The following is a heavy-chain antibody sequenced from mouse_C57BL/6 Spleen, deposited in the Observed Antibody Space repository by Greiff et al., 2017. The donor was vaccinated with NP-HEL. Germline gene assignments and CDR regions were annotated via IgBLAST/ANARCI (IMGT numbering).Heavy chain of an antibody. Sequence: QVQLKQSGAELVKPGASVKISCKASGYAFSSYWMNWVKQRPGKGLEWIGQIYPGDGDTNYNGKFKGKATLTADKSSSTAYMQLSSLTSEDSAVYFCAREDYYYGSSPFDYWGQGTTLTVSS. V-gene: IGHV1-80*01. CDR2: IYPGDGDT. CDR3: AREDYYYGSSPFDY. J-gene: IGHJ2*01. D-gene: IGHD1-1*01. CDR1: GYAFSSYW.